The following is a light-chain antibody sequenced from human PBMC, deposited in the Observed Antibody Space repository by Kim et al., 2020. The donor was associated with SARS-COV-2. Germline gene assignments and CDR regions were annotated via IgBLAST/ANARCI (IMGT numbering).Light chain of an antibody. Sequence: DIQLTQSPSFLSASVGDRVTITCRASQGISTYLAWYQQKPGKAPKLLISATSTLQSGVPSRFSGSGSGTEFTLTISSLQPEDFATYYCQQLNSYPLTCGGGNKLDI. J-gene: IGKJ4*01. CDR3: QQLNSYPLT. CDR2: ATS. V-gene: IGKV1-9*01. CDR1: QGISTY.